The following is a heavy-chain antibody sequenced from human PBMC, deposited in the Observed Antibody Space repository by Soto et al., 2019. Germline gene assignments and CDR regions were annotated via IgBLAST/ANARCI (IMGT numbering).Heavy chain of an antibody. D-gene: IGHD1-26*01. V-gene: IGHV3-49*04. J-gene: IGHJ6*02. CDR1: GFTFGDYA. Sequence: GGSLTLSCPASGFTFGDYAMSWVRQAPGKGLEWVGFIRSKAYGGTTEYAASVKGRFSIARDDSKSIVYMKMNRLKTEVTAVYYCTRDTYSGSYALCYAMDDWGQGTMVTVSS. CDR3: TRDTYSGSYALCYAMDD. CDR2: IRSKAYGGTT.